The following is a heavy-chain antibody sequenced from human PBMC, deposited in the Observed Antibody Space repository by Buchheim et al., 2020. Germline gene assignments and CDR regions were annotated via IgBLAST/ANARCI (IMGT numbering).Heavy chain of an antibody. J-gene: IGHJ6*01. V-gene: IGHV1-18*01. CDR3: ARDHGMDV. Sequence: QVQLVQSGAEVKKPGASLKVSCKASGHIFSTYAFTWVRQAPGQGLEWIGWISSDSGNTKYAQQFQGRFTLTTDTSTSTASMELRSLTSDDTAVYYCARDHGMDVWGQGTT. CDR2: ISSDSGNT. CDR1: GHIFSTYA.